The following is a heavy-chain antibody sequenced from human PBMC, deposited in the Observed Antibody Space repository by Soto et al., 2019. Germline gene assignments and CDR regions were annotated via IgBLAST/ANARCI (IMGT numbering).Heavy chain of an antibody. CDR3: ARGKYYSKVYYYYYMDV. CDR2: INHSGST. J-gene: IGHJ6*03. CDR1: GGSFSGYY. D-gene: IGHD4-4*01. Sequence: PSETLSLTCAVYGGSFSGYYWSWIRQPPGKGLEWIGEINHSGSTNYNPSLKSRVTISVDTSKNQFSLKLSSVTAADTAVYYCARGKYYSKVYYYYYMDVWGKGTRVTVPS. V-gene: IGHV4-34*01.